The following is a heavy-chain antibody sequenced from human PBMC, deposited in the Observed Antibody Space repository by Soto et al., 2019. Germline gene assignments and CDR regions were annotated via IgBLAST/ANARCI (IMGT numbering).Heavy chain of an antibody. J-gene: IGHJ4*02. CDR2: IYWDDDK. Sequence: QITLKESGPTLVKPTQTLTLTCTFSGFSLSTSGVGVGWIRQPPGKALEWLALIYWDDDKRYSPSLKSRLTITKGTSKNQVVLTLTTMDPVDTATYYCAHRPSYCSGGSCYSGFDYWGQGTLVTVSS. CDR1: GFSLSTSGVG. CDR3: AHRPSYCSGGSCYSGFDY. D-gene: IGHD2-15*01. V-gene: IGHV2-5*02.